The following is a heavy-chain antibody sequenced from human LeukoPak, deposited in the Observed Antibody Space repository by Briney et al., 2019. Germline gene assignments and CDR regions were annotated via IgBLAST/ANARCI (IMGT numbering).Heavy chain of an antibody. Sequence: SETLSLTCAVYGGSFSGYYWSWICQPPGKGLEWIGEINHSGSTNYNPSLKSRVTISVDTSKNQFSLKLSSVTAADTAVYYCARAGYCSSTSCRRGLDYWGQGTLVTVSS. CDR3: ARAGYCSSTSCRRGLDY. CDR1: GGSFSGYY. J-gene: IGHJ4*02. CDR2: INHSGST. V-gene: IGHV4-34*01. D-gene: IGHD2-2*01.